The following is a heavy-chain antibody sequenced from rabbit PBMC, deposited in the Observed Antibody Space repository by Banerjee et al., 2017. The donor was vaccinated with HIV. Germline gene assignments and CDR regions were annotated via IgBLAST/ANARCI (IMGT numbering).Heavy chain of an antibody. CDR2: IYAGSSGST. J-gene: IGHJ4*01. Sequence: QSLEESGGDLVKPGASLTLTCTASGFSFSSSYWICWVRQAPGKGLEWIACIYAGSSGSTYYATWAKGRFTISKASSTTVTLQMTSLTAADTATYFCAGGDTAYAYAMGLWGQGTLVTVS. CDR3: AGGDTAYAYAMGL. V-gene: IGHV1S40*01. D-gene: IGHD6-1*01. CDR1: GFSFSSSYW.